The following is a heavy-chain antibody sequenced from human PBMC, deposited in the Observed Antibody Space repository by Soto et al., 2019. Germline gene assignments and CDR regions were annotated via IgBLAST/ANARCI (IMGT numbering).Heavy chain of an antibody. CDR1: GFTCSDYA. CDR3: AKYLARDDNDDPFDC. V-gene: IGHV3-23*01. J-gene: IGHJ5*01. CDR2: IGQNGTDT. D-gene: IGHD1-1*01. Sequence: HPGGSLRLACEASGFTCSDYAMSWVLQSPGTRLEWVSAIGQNGTDTAYEDSVSGRFTISRDNSKNTVFLQMDSLRGGDTAIYYCAKYLARDDNDDPFDCGGHGTLDTVS.